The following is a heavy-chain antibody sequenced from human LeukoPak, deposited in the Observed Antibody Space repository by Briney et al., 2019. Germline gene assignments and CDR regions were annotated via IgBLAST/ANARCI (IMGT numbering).Heavy chain of an antibody. CDR1: GFTSDVYA. CDR2: ISGHGGST. Sequence: GGPPRPSSALSGFTSDVYAMHLVRQAPGKGLEWVSLISGHGGSTYYADSVNGRFTISRDNSKNSLYLQMNSLRTEDTALYYCARDRHPGEDLDWGQGTLVTVSS. D-gene: IGHD2-15*01. V-gene: IGHV3-43*02. J-gene: IGHJ4*02. CDR3: ARDRHPGEDLD.